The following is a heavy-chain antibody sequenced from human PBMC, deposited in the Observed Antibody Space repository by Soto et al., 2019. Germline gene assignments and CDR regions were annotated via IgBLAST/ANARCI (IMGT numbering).Heavy chain of an antibody. CDR2: IYYSWNT. V-gene: IGHV4-30-4*01. CDR1: GGSFSSGYYY. CDR3: ASSSLSGMDV. J-gene: IGHJ6*02. D-gene: IGHD2-2*01. Sequence: SETLSLTCSVSGGSFSSGYYYWSGIRQPPGKGLEWIGNIYYSWNTYYNPSLNSRLIISIDTSKNKFSLKVGSVTAADTAVYYCASSSLSGMDVWGQGTTVPVSS.